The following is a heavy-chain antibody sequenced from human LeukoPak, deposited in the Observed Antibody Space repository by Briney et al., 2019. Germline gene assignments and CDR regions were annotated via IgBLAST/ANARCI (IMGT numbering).Heavy chain of an antibody. V-gene: IGHV4-34*01. CDR2: INHSGST. CDR1: GGSFSGYY. J-gene: IGHJ3*02. Sequence: SETLSLTCAVYGGSFSGYYWSWIRQPPGKGLEWIGEINHSGSTNYNPSLKSRVTISVDTSKNQFSLKLSSVTAADTAVYYCARVLHLYYDFWSGFDAFDIWGQGTTVTVSS. D-gene: IGHD3-3*01. CDR3: ARVLHLYYDFWSGFDAFDI.